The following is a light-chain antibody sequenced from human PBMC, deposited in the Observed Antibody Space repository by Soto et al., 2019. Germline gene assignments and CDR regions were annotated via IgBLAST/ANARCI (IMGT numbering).Light chain of an antibody. CDR3: QQYNSYPVS. J-gene: IGKJ4*01. V-gene: IGKV1-16*02. Sequence: DIQMTQSPSSLSASVGDRVTITCRASQDISNHLAWFQQKPGKAPKSLISAASSLQSGVPSKFIGSGSGTDFTLTISGLLPEEFATDDWQQYNSYPVSFGGGTKVEIK. CDR2: AAS. CDR1: QDISNH.